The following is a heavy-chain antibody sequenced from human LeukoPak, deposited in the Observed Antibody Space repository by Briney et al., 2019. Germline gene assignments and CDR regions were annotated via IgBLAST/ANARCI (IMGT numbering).Heavy chain of an antibody. Sequence: SETLSLTCAAYGGSFSGYYWSWIRQPPGKGLEWIGEINHSGSTNYNPSLKSRVTISVDTSKNQFSLRLNSVTAADTAVYYCARGRYCSGGSCRFDYWGQGTLVTVSS. CDR3: ARGRYCSGGSCRFDY. J-gene: IGHJ4*02. CDR1: GGSFSGYY. V-gene: IGHV4-34*01. D-gene: IGHD2-15*01. CDR2: INHSGST.